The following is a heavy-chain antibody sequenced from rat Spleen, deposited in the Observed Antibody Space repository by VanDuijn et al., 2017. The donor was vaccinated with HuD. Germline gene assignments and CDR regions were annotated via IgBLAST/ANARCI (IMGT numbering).Heavy chain of an antibody. CDR2: IRMDDSHT. CDR3: ARHGRGERTYYYVLDA. J-gene: IGHJ4*01. D-gene: IGHD4-3*01. V-gene: IGHV5-25*01. CDR1: GFTFSSYW. Sequence: EVQLVESGGGLVQPGRSMKLSCVVSGFTFSSYWMYWIRQAPGKGLEWVATIRMDDSHTYYRDSVKGRFTISRDNTNNSLYLQMDSLKSEDTATYYCARHGRGERTYYYVLDAWGQGASVTVSA.